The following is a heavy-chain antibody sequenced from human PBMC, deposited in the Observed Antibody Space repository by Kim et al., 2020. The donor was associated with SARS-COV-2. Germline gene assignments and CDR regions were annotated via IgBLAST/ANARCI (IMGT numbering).Heavy chain of an antibody. CDR3: ATGYYDSSGYYSDY. Sequence: SVKVSCKASGGTFSSYAISWVRQAPGQGLEWMGGIIPIFGTANYAQKFQGRVTITADESTSTAYMELSSLRSEDTVVYYCATGYYDSSGYYSDYWGQGTLVTVSS. CDR1: GGTFSSYA. V-gene: IGHV1-69*13. CDR2: IIPIFGTA. J-gene: IGHJ4*02. D-gene: IGHD3-22*01.